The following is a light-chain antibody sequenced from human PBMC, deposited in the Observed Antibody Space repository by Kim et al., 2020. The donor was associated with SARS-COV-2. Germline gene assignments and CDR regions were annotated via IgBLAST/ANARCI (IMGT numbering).Light chain of an antibody. CDR2: QDT. J-gene: IGLJ2*01. V-gene: IGLV3-1*01. CDR3: QAWDSGTAVV. CDR1: KLGDKY. Sequence: VSPGQTASITCSGDKLGDKYVFWYQQKTGQSPVLVIYQDTKRPSGIPERFSASNSGNTATLTISGTQATDEADYYCQAWDSGTAVVFGGGTQLTVL.